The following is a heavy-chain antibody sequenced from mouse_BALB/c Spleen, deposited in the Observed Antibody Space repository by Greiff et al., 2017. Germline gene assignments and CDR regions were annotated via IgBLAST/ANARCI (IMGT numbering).Heavy chain of an antibody. CDR1: GFTFSSYA. CDR3: ARETKGWFAY. V-gene: IGHV5-6-5*01. CDR2: ISSGGST. Sequence: EVKLMESGGGLVKPGGSLKLSCAASGFTFSSYAMSWVRQTPEKRLEWVASISSGGSTYYPDSVKGRFTISRDNARNILYLQMSSLRSEDTAMYYCARETKGWFAYWGQGTLVTVSA. J-gene: IGHJ3*01.